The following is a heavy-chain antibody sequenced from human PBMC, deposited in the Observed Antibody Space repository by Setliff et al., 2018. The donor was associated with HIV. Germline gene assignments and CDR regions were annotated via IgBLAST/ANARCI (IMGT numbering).Heavy chain of an antibody. D-gene: IGHD3-10*01. J-gene: IGHJ5*02. CDR3: ARGLPTHYYGPDNWFDP. CDR2: IYFSGSA. V-gene: IGHV4-39*07. Sequence: LTCSVSGGSVSSNNYYWGWIRQPPGKGLEWIGSIYFSGSAYYNPSLKSRVTMSVDTSKNQFSLKMRSVTATDMAFYYCARGLPTHYYGPDNWFDPWSQGTLVTVSS. CDR1: GGSVSSNNYY.